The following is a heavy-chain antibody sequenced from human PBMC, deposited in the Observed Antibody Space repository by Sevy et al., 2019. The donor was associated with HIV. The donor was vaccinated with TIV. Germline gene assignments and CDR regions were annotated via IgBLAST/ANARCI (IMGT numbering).Heavy chain of an antibody. Sequence: ASVKVSCKTSGYTFTSYIISWVRQAPGQGLEWMGWISPLNGDTKYVQKFQGRVTMSIDTSTSTAYMDLRGLRSDDTAVYYCARGYCTGGSCSPGGFWGQGTLVTVSS. CDR1: GYTFTSYI. J-gene: IGHJ4*02. V-gene: IGHV1-18*01. CDR2: ISPLNGDT. CDR3: ARGYCTGGSCSPGGF. D-gene: IGHD2-15*01.